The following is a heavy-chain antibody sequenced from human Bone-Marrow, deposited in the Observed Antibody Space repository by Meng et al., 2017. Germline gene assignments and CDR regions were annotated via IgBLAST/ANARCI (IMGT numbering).Heavy chain of an antibody. CDR1: GFTFSSYG. J-gene: IGHJ6*02. V-gene: IGHV3-33*01. CDR3: ARDLGGGFNYYYGMDV. Sequence: GESLKISCAASGFTFSSYGMHWVRQAPGKGLEWVAVIWYDGSIKYYTDSVKGRFTISRDNAKNSLYLQMNSLRAEDTAVYYCARDLGGGFNYYYGMDVWGQGTTVTVSS. D-gene: IGHD3-16*01. CDR2: IWYDGSIK.